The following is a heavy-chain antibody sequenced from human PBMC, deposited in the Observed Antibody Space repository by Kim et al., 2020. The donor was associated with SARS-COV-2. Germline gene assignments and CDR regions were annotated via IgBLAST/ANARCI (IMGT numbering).Heavy chain of an antibody. D-gene: IGHD3-3*01. Sequence: SETLSLTCTVSGGSISSSSYYWGWIRQPPGKGLEWIGSIYYSGSTYYNPSLKSRVTISVDTSKNQFSLKLSSVTAADTAVYYCARHIHPGHHSHILNDFWSGVAGYYYGMDVWGQGTTVTVSS. CDR1: GGSISSSSYY. V-gene: IGHV4-39*01. J-gene: IGHJ6*02. CDR3: ARHIHPGHHSHILNDFWSGVAGYYYGMDV. CDR2: IYYSGST.